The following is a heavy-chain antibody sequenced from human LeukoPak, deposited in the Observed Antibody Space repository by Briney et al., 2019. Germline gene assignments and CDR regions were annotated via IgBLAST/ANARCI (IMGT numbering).Heavy chain of an antibody. CDR3: ARDCYDSSGYLCY. CDR1: GFTFSSYG. V-gene: IGHV3-74*01. D-gene: IGHD3-22*01. Sequence: GGSLRLSCAASGFTFSSYGMHWVRQAPGKGLVWVSRINSDGSSTSYADSVKGRFTISRDNAKNTLYLQMNSLRAEDTAVYYCARDCYDSSGYLCYWGQGTLVTVSS. CDR2: INSDGSST. J-gene: IGHJ4*02.